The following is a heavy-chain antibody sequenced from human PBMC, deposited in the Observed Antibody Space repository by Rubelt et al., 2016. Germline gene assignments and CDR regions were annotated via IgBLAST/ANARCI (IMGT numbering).Heavy chain of an antibody. CDR2: INPSGGST. J-gene: IGHJ5*02. V-gene: IGHV1-46*01. Sequence: QVQLVQSGAEVKKPGASVKVSCKASGYTFTSYYMHWVRQAPGQGLEWMGIINPSGGSTSYAQKFQGRVTMTRDTSTSTVYMELSSLRSDDTAVYYCARDHLSDSGGDYYGWFDPWGQGTLVTVSS. CDR3: ARDHLSDSGGDYYGWFDP. D-gene: IGHD3-22*01. CDR1: GYTFTSYY.